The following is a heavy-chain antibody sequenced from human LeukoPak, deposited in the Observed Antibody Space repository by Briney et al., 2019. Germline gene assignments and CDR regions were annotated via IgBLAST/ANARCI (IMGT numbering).Heavy chain of an antibody. Sequence: PGGSLRLSCAASGFTFSSYAMSWVRQAPGKGLEWVSAISGSGDGTYYADSVKGRFTISRDNSKNTLFLQMNSLRVEDTAVYYCAKSLVAPTYPRGAEYFQHWGQGSLVTVSS. CDR3: AKSLVAPTYPRGAEYFQH. J-gene: IGHJ1*01. V-gene: IGHV3-23*01. CDR1: GFTFSSYA. D-gene: IGHD2-15*01. CDR2: ISGSGDGT.